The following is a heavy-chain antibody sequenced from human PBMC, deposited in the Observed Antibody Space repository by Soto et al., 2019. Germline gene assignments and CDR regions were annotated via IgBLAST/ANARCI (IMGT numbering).Heavy chain of an antibody. V-gene: IGHV3-7*01. CDR3: ARASRNMDV. CDR1: GFTFTTYW. CDR2: IKQDGSEK. Sequence: EMQLVESGGGLVQPGGSLRLSCAAPGFTFTTYWMTWVRQAPGKGLEWVANIKQDGSEKYYVVSVKGRFTISRDNAKNSLYLQMNSLRAEDTAVYYCARASRNMDVWGKGTTVTVSS. J-gene: IGHJ6*03.